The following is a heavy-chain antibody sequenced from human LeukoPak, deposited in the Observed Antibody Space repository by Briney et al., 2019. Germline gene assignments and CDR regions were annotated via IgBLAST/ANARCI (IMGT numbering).Heavy chain of an antibody. CDR3: AKDPEDCSSTSCYSGYFDY. CDR2: ISYDGSNK. Sequence: GGSLRLSCAASGFTFSSYGMHWVRQAPGKGLEWVAVISYDGSNKYYTDSVKGRFTISRDNSKNTLYLQMNGLRAEDTAVYYCAKDPEDCSSTSCYSGYFDYWGQGTLVTVSS. V-gene: IGHV3-30*18. D-gene: IGHD2-2*01. J-gene: IGHJ4*02. CDR1: GFTFSSYG.